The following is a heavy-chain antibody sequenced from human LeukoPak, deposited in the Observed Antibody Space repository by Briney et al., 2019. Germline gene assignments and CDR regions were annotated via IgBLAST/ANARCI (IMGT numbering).Heavy chain of an antibody. Sequence: SETLSLTCTVSGGSISSYYWSWIRQPPGKGLEWIGYIYYSGSTNYNPSLKSRVTISVDTSKNQFSLKLSSVTAADTAVYYCARASLVPDSSGYYSPFDYWGQGTLVTVSS. J-gene: IGHJ4*02. D-gene: IGHD3-22*01. CDR1: GGSISSYY. CDR2: IYYSGST. CDR3: ARASLVPDSSGYYSPFDY. V-gene: IGHV4-59*01.